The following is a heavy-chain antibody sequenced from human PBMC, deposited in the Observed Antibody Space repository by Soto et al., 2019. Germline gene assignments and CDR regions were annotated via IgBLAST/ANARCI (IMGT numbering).Heavy chain of an antibody. CDR1: GYTFTSYG. V-gene: IGHV1-18*01. D-gene: IGHD2-2*01. CDR2: ISAYNGNT. Sequence: QVQLVQSGAEVKKPGASVKVSCKASGYTFTSYGISWVRQAPGQGLEWMGWISAYNGNTNYAQKLQGRVTMTTDTPTSTAYMELRSLRSDDTAVYYCARDRSGYCSSTSCYYYGMDVWGQGTTVTVSS. J-gene: IGHJ6*02. CDR3: ARDRSGYCSSTSCYYYGMDV.